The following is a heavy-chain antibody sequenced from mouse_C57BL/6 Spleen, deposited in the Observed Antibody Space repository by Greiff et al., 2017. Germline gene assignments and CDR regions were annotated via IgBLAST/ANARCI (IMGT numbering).Heavy chain of an antibody. CDR3: ARLDGSSLQGYFDV. J-gene: IGHJ1*03. D-gene: IGHD1-1*01. Sequence: QVQLKQPGAELVRPGSSVKLSCKASGYTFTSYWMHWVKQRPIQGLEWIGNIDPSDSETHYNQKFKDKATLTVDKSSSTAYMQLSSLTSEDSAVYYCARLDGSSLQGYFDVWGTGTTVTVSS. CDR1: GYTFTSYW. CDR2: IDPSDSET. V-gene: IGHV1-52*01.